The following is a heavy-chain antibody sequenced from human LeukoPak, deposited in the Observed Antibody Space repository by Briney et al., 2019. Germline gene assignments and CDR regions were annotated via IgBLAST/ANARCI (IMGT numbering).Heavy chain of an antibody. J-gene: IGHJ3*01. V-gene: IGHV1-18*01. Sequence: SVTVSCKASGYTFPRYGISWVRQAPGQGLEWMAWISAYNGNTDYAQKLQGRVTMTTDTSTSTAYMELRSLRADDTAVCYCARARYLTGSRDDAFDFWGQGTVVTVSA. CDR1: GYTFPRYG. D-gene: IGHD1-26*01. CDR2: ISAYNGNT. CDR3: ARARYLTGSRDDAFDF.